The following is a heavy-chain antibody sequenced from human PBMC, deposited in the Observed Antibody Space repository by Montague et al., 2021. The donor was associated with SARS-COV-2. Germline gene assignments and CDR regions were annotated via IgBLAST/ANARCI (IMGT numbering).Heavy chain of an antibody. Sequence: SETLSLTCAVYGGSFSGYYWSWIRQPPGKGLEWIGEINHSGSTNYNPSLKSRVTISVDTSKNQFSLKLSSVTAADTAVYYCARVRYYGSGTYSGMDVWGQGTTVTVSS. CDR3: ARVRYYGSGTYSGMDV. J-gene: IGHJ6*02. CDR2: INHSGST. D-gene: IGHD3-10*01. CDR1: GGSFSGYY. V-gene: IGHV4-34*01.